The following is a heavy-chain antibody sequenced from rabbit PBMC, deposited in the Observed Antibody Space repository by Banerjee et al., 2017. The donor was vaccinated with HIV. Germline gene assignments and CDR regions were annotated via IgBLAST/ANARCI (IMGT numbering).Heavy chain of an antibody. Sequence: QLKESGGGLVQPGGSLKLSCKASGFDFSSYYMSWVRQAPGKGLEWIGYIDPVFGSTYYASWVNGRFTISSHNAQNTLYLQLNSLTAADTATYFCARWWDSYDDYGDSGINLWGPGTLVTVS. D-gene: IGHD2-1*01. J-gene: IGHJ4*01. CDR2: IDPVFGST. CDR3: ARWWDSYDDYGDSGINL. CDR1: GFDFSSYY. V-gene: IGHV1S7*01.